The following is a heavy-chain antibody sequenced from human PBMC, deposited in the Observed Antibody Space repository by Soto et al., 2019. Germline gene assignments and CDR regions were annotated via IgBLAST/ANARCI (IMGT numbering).Heavy chain of an antibody. CDR3: ARVPTPTHGDSDKNNWFAP. V-gene: IGHV1-18*04. Sequence: QVQLVQSGAEVKKPGASVKVSCKASGYTFTNFGINWVRQAPGQGLEWMGWISTYNGNTNYAPKLQGRVTMTTDTSTTTAYMELRSLRSDDTAVYYCARVPTPTHGDSDKNNWFAPWGQGTLVTVSS. J-gene: IGHJ5*02. CDR1: GYTFTNFG. CDR2: ISTYNGNT. D-gene: IGHD4-17*01.